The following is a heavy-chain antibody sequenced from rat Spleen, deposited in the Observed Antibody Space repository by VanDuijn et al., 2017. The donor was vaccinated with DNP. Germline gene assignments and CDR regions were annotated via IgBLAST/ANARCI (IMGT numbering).Heavy chain of an antibody. CDR2: ISYDGGST. V-gene: IGHV5-22*01. Sequence: EVQLVESGGGLVQPGRSLKLSCAASGFTFSDYYMAWVRQAPTKGLEWVAYISYDGGSTYNGDSVKGRFTISRDNAKNTLYLQMNSLRSEDKATYYCARHSGPPLDYWGQGVMVTVSS. CDR3: ARHSGPPLDY. D-gene: IGHD1-1*01. J-gene: IGHJ2*01. CDR1: GFTFSDYY.